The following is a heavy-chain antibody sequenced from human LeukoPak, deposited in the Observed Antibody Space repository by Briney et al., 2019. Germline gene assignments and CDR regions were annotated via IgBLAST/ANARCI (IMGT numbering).Heavy chain of an antibody. CDR3: ARAPPYYYGSGSLGSYHYGMDV. Sequence: SETLSLTCTVSGGSLSNYYWSWIRQPPGKGLEWIGYVYYSGSTNYNPSLRSRVAISIDTSKNQFSLKLGSVTAADTAMYYCARAPPYYYGSGSLGSYHYGMDVWGQGTTVTVSS. CDR1: GGSLSNYY. V-gene: IGHV4-59*01. J-gene: IGHJ6*02. D-gene: IGHD3-10*01. CDR2: VYYSGST.